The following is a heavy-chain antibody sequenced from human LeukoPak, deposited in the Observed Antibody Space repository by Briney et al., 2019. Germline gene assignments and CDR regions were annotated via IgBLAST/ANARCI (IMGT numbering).Heavy chain of an antibody. J-gene: IGHJ4*02. CDR2: IIPIFGTA. Sequence: SVKVSCKASGGTFSSYAISWVRQAPGQGLEWMGGIIPIFGTANYAQKFQGRVTITADESTSTAYMELSSLRSEDTAVYYCAGGPDFWSGYPYWGQGTLVTVSS. V-gene: IGHV1-69*13. CDR3: AGGPDFWSGYPY. CDR1: GGTFSSYA. D-gene: IGHD3-3*01.